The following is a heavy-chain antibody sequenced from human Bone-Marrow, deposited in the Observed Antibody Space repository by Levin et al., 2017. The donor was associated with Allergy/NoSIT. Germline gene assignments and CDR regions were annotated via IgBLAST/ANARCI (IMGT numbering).Heavy chain of an antibody. J-gene: IGHJ4*02. D-gene: IGHD6-13*01. Sequence: LSLTCAASGFTFSSSAMSWVRQAPGKGLEWVSAISGSGGSTYYADSVKGRFTISRDNSKNTLYLQMNSLRAEDTAVYYCAKKQLVAYYFDYWGQGTLVTVSS. V-gene: IGHV3-23*01. CDR2: ISGSGGST. CDR3: AKKQLVAYYFDY. CDR1: GFTFSSSA.